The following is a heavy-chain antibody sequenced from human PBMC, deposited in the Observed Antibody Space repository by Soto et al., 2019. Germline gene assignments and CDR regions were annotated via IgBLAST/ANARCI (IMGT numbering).Heavy chain of an antibody. CDR1: GGTFSSYA. V-gene: IGHV1-69*13. CDR3: ARGAFRMDDFEN. D-gene: IGHD3-3*02. CDR2: IIPIFGTA. Sequence: SVKVSCRASGGTFSSYAISWVRQAPGQGLEWMGGIIPIFGTANYAQKFQGRVTITAAESTSTVYVELSSLRSEDTAVYYCARGAFRMDDFENRGQGTMVTVS. J-gene: IGHJ3*02.